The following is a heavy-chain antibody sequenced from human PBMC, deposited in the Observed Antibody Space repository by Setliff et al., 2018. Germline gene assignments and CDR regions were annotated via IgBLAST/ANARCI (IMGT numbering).Heavy chain of an antibody. CDR1: GGTFSDYY. V-gene: IGHV4-34*01. CDR3: ARLPGYCNGGNCYGYYTFDI. J-gene: IGHJ3*02. Sequence: SETLSLTCGAYGGTFSDYYWTWIRQPPEKGLEWIGEINHSGTTNYNPSLKSRVTMSVDTSKNQFSLKLSSLTAADTAVYYCARLPGYCNGGNCYGYYTFDIWGQGTMVTVSS. D-gene: IGHD2-15*01. CDR2: INHSGTT.